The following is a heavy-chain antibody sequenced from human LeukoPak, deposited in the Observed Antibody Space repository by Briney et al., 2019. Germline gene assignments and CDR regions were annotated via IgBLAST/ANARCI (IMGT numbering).Heavy chain of an antibody. V-gene: IGHV3-23*01. CDR2: ISGSGGST. CDR1: GFTFSSYA. Sequence: GGSLRLSCAASGFTFSSYAMSWVRQAPGKGLEWVSAISGSGGSTYYADSVKGRFTISRDNSKNTLYLQMNSLRAEDTAVYYCAKDRSPTYGGNSPFDYWGQGTLVTVSS. J-gene: IGHJ4*02. D-gene: IGHD4-23*01. CDR3: AKDRSPTYGGNSPFDY.